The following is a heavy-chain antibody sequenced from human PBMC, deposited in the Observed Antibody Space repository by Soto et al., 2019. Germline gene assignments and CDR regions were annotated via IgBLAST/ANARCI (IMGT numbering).Heavy chain of an antibody. CDR3: ARDRGYTYGFDF. J-gene: IGHJ4*02. V-gene: IGHV3-48*02. CDR2: IHSSSSTI. CDR1: GLTFTSYS. Sequence: EVQLVESGGGLVQPGGSLRLSCAASGLTFTSYSMNWVRQAPGKGLEWVSFIHSSSSTIYYADSVKGRFTISRDNAKNSLYLQRNSLRDEDTAVYYCARDRGYTYGFDFWGQGALVTVSS. D-gene: IGHD5-18*01.